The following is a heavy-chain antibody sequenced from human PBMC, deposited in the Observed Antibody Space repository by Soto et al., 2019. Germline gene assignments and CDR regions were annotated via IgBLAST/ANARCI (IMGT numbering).Heavy chain of an antibody. CDR3: ARAQSVGGSNYGMDV. D-gene: IGHD1-26*01. CDR2: INAGNGNT. V-gene: IGHV1-3*01. Sequence: QVQLVQSGAEVKKPGASVKVSCKASGYTFTSYAMHWVRQAPGQRLEWMGWINAGNGNTKYSQKFQGRVTITRDTSASTAYMELSSLRSEDTAVYYCARAQSVGGSNYGMDVWGQGTTVTVSS. CDR1: GYTFTSYA. J-gene: IGHJ6*02.